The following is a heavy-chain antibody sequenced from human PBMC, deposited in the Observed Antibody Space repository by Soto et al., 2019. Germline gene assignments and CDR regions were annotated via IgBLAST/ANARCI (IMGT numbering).Heavy chain of an antibody. J-gene: IGHJ4*02. CDR3: ARGYDAGCHFGY. Sequence: EVQLVESGGGLVHPGGSLRLSCEASGFTFSRDEMNWVRQAPGKGLEWIAYIQNHGYSTHYADSVKGRFTISRDNAKNTLYLQMSSLTAEDTAIYYCARGYDAGCHFGYWGQGVLVTVSS. CDR2: IQNHGYST. V-gene: IGHV3-48*03. D-gene: IGHD1-20*01. CDR1: GFTFSRDE.